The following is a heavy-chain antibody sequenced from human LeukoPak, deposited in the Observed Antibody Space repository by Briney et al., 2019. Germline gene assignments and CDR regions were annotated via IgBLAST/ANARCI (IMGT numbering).Heavy chain of an antibody. J-gene: IGHJ4*02. D-gene: IGHD3-16*02. CDR1: GFTFSDYY. CDR3: ARERYDYVWGSYRLGNYFDY. V-gene: IGHV3-11*01. Sequence: GGSLRLSCAASGFTFSDYYMSWIRQAPGKGLEGVSYISSSGSTIYYADSVKGRFTISRDNAKNSLYLQMNSLRAEDTAVYYCARERYDYVWGSYRLGNYFDYWGQGTLVTVSS. CDR2: ISSSGSTI.